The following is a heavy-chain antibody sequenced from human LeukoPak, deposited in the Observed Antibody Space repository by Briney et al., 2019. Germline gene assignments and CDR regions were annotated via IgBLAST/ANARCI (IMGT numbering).Heavy chain of an antibody. Sequence: GGSLRLSCVASGFKFKNFWMTWVRQAPGRGLEWVATIKHDGRETYDVDSVKGRFTLSRDNAKNSLFLQMNSLRAEDTALYYCARGHYGMDVWGQGTSVTVSS. CDR3: ARGHYGMDV. V-gene: IGHV3-7*05. J-gene: IGHJ6*02. CDR1: GFKFKNFW. CDR2: IKHDGRET.